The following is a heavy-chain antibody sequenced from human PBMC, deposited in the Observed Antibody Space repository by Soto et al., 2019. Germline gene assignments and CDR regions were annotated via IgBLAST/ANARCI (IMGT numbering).Heavy chain of an antibody. CDR3: AGGYSYGYPRGPFDY. V-gene: IGHV1-69*13. Sequence: SVKVSCKASGGTFSSYAISWVRQAPGQGLEWMGGIIPIFGTANYAQKFQGRVTITADESTSTAYMELSSLRSEDTAVYYCAGGYSYGYPRGPFDYWGQGTMVTVSS. CDR1: GGTFSSYA. J-gene: IGHJ4*02. CDR2: IIPIFGTA. D-gene: IGHD5-18*01.